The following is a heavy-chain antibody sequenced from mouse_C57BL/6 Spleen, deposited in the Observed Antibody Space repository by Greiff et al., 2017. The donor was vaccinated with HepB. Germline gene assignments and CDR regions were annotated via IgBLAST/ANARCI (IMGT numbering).Heavy chain of an antibody. J-gene: IGHJ4*01. V-gene: IGHV1-80*01. CDR2: IYSGDGDT. D-gene: IGHD1-1*01. CDR1: GYAFSSYW. CDR3: ARDGSSYEAMDY. Sequence: VQLQQSGAELVKPGASVKISCKASGYAFSSYWMNWVKQRPGKGLEWIGQIYSGDGDTNDNGKFKGKATLTADKSSSTAYMQLSSLTSEDSAVDYCARDGSSYEAMDYWGQGTSVTVAS.